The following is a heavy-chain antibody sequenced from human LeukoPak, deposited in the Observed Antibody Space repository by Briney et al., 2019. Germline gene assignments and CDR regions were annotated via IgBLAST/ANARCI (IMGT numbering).Heavy chain of an antibody. J-gene: IGHJ5*02. D-gene: IGHD2-2*01. CDR1: GGSFSGYY. CDR3: ARHEVVVPAATGWFDP. CDR2: INHSGST. V-gene: IGHV4-34*01. Sequence: SETLSLTCAVYGGSFSGYYWSWIRQPPGKGLEWIGEINHSGSTNYNPSPKSRVTISVDTSKNQFSLKLSSVTAADTAVYYCARHEVVVPAATGWFDPWGQGTLVTVSS.